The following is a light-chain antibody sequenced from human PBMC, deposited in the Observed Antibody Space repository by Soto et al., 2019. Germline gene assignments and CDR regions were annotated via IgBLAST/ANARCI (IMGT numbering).Light chain of an antibody. V-gene: IGLV2-14*03. CDR1: SSDVGGYNY. Sequence: QSALTQPASVSGSPGQSITISCTGTSSDVGGYNYVSWHQQHPGKAPKLMIYDVSNRPSGVSNRFSGSKSGNTASLTISGLQAEDEADYYCSSFSSSSTNYVFGTGTKLTVL. CDR3: SSFSSSSTNYV. CDR2: DVS. J-gene: IGLJ1*01.